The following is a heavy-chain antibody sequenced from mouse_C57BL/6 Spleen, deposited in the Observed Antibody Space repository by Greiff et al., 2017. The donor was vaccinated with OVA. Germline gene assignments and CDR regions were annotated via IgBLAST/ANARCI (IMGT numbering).Heavy chain of an antibody. J-gene: IGHJ3*01. Sequence: VQLQQSGPELVKPGASVKISCKASGYAFSSSWMNWVKQRPGKGLEWIGRIYPGDGDTNYNGKFKGKATLTAVKSSSTAYMQLSSLTSEDSAVYFCARGGFAYWGQGTLVTVSA. CDR1: GYAFSSSW. CDR3: ARGGFAY. CDR2: IYPGDGDT. V-gene: IGHV1-82*01.